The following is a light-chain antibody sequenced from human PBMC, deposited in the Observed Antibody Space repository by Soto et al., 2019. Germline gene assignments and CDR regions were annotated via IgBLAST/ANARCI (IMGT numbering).Light chain of an antibody. CDR1: QSVSSY. CDR2: DAS. J-gene: IGKJ4*01. V-gene: IGKV3-11*01. CDR3: QQRSNWPQLT. Sequence: EIVLTQSPATLSLSPGGRATLSCRASQSVSSYLAWYQQKPGQAPRLLIYDASNRATGIPARFSGSGSGTDFTLTISSLEPEDFAVYYCQQRSNWPQLTFGGGTKVDIK.